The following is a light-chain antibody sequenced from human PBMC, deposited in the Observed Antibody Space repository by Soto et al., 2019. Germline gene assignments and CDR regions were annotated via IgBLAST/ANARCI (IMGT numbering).Light chain of an antibody. J-gene: IGKJ4*01. CDR3: QQYSHWPPLT. V-gene: IGKV3-15*01. Sequence: EIVMTQSPATLSVSPGERATLSCRASQSVSNNLAWYQVKPGQAPRLLIYVASTRATGIPARFSGSGSGTEFTLTISSLQSEDFAVYYCQQYSHWPPLTFGGGNKVEI. CDR2: VAS. CDR1: QSVSNN.